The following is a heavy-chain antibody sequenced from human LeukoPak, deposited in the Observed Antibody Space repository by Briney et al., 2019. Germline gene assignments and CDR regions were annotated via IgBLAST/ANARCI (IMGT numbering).Heavy chain of an antibody. Sequence: PSETLSLTCTVYGASFSGYYWTWVHQPPGKGLEWIGEINHSGSTKYNPSLKSRVTISVDTSKNQFSLKLSSVTAADTAVYYCARDGLTFGGVIASPWGQGTLVTVSS. CDR3: ARDGLTFGGVIASP. V-gene: IGHV4-34*01. CDR2: INHSGST. D-gene: IGHD3-16*02. J-gene: IGHJ5*02. CDR1: GASFSGYY.